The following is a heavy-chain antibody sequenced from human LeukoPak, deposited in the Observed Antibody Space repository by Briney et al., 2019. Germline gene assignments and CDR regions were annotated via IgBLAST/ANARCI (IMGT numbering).Heavy chain of an antibody. CDR2: IRQDGSEK. Sequence: GGSLRLSCADSGFTSSTNWMSWVRQAPGKGLEWVANIRQDGSEKYYVDSVKGRFTISRDNAKNSLYLQMNSLRAEDTAVYYCARGYMWGQGILVTVSS. V-gene: IGHV3-7*01. J-gene: IGHJ4*02. D-gene: IGHD5-18*01. CDR1: GFTSSTNW. CDR3: ARGYM.